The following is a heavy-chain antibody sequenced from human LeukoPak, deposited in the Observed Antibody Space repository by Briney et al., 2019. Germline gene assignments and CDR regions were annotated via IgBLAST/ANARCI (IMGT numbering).Heavy chain of an antibody. Sequence: ASVKVSCKASGYTFTGYYIHWVRQAPGQGLEWMGRINPNNGGTNYAQKFQGRVTMTRDMSMSTAYMELSRLRSVDTAVYYCASVYKHGMDVWGQGTTVIVSS. CDR2: INPNNGGT. J-gene: IGHJ6*02. CDR1: GYTFTGYY. CDR3: ASVYKHGMDV. D-gene: IGHD5-24*01. V-gene: IGHV1-2*06.